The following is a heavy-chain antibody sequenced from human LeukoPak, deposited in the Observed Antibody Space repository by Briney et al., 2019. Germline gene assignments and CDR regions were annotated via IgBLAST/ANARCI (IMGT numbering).Heavy chain of an antibody. D-gene: IGHD5-18*01. Sequence: ASVKVSCKASGYIFTDYYMHWVRQAPGQGLEWVGWINPNSGGTNYIQKFQGRVTMTRDTSISTVYMELSRLTSDDTAIYYCARDGDTSMVTGDYWGQGTLVTVSS. CDR1: GYIFTDYY. V-gene: IGHV1-2*02. CDR3: ARDGDTSMVTGDY. J-gene: IGHJ4*02. CDR2: INPNSGGT.